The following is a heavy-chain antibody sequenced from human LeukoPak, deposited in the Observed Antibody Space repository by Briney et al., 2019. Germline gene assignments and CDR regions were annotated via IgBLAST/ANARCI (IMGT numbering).Heavy chain of an antibody. Sequence: GASVKVSCKASGGTFSSYAISWVRQAPGQGLEWRGRIITILGIANYAQNFQGRVTITADKSTSTAYMELSSLRSEDTAVYYCARDYLSIVVVVAATGNWFDPWGQGTLVTVSS. J-gene: IGHJ5*02. CDR2: IITILGIA. CDR3: ARDYLSIVVVVAATGNWFDP. V-gene: IGHV1-69*04. D-gene: IGHD2-15*01. CDR1: GGTFSSYA.